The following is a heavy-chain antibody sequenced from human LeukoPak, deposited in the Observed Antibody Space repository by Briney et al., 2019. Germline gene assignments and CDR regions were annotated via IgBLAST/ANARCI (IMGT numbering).Heavy chain of an antibody. CDR1: GGSISSGDYY. D-gene: IGHD6-13*01. V-gene: IGHV4-30-4*01. CDR2: IYYSGST. Sequence: SETLSLTCTVSGGSISSGDYYWSWIRQPPGKGLEWIGYIYYSGSTYYNPSLKSRVTISVDTSKNQFSLKLSSVTAADTAVYYCASPITVAGSPVDFDHWGQGTLVTVSS. CDR3: ASPITVAGSPVDFDH. J-gene: IGHJ4*02.